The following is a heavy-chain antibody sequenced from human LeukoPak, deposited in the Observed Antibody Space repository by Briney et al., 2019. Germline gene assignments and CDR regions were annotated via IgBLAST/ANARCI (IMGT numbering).Heavy chain of an antibody. CDR2: INTYKGDT. V-gene: IGHV1-18*01. J-gene: IGHJ4*02. CDR3: AAAPIEMQQRGFDY. CDR1: GYTLTNYN. Sequence: ASVKVSCKASGYTLTNYNISWVRQAPGQGLEWMGWINTYKGDTLYAQKLQGRVTMTADTSTNTAYMELSSLSPEDTAVYYCAAAPIEMQQRGFDYWGQGTLVTVSS. D-gene: IGHD5-24*01.